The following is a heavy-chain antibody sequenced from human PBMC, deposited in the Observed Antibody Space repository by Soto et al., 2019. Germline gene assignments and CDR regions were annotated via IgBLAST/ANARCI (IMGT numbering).Heavy chain of an antibody. CDR3: ARDLRSYSGPNTFDI. V-gene: IGHV3-21*01. D-gene: IGHD2-15*01. CDR2: ISSSRSYI. J-gene: IGHJ3*02. CDR1: GFTFSTYS. Sequence: PGGSLRLSCAASGFTFSTYSMNWVRQAPGKGLEWVSCISSSRSYIYYADSVKGRFTISRDNAKNSLYLQMNSLRAEDTAVYYCARDLRSYSGPNTFDIWGQGTMVTVS.